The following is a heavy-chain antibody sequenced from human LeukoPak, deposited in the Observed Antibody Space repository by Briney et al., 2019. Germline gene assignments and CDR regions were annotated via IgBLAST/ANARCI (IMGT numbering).Heavy chain of an antibody. J-gene: IGHJ4*02. D-gene: IGHD4-17*01. Sequence: GGSLRLSCAASGFTFDDYAMHWVRQAPGKGLEWVSGISWNSGSIGYADSVKGRFTISRDNAKNSLYLQMNSLRAEDTAVYYCASQGLTVTTFGYWGQGTLVTVSS. CDR3: ASQGLTVTTFGY. CDR1: GFTFDDYA. CDR2: ISWNSGSI. V-gene: IGHV3-9*01.